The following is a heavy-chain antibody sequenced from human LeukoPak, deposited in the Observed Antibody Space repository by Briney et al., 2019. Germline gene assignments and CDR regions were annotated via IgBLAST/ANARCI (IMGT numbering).Heavy chain of an antibody. Sequence: GGSLRLSCAASGFTFISYGMHWVRQAPGKGLEWVAVISSDGSNTFYADSVKGRFTISRDISKNTLYLKMNSLRAEDTAVYYCARERGRATVYFDYWGQGTLVTVSS. CDR3: ARERGRATVYFDY. D-gene: IGHD1-26*01. CDR1: GFTFISYG. J-gene: IGHJ4*02. CDR2: ISSDGSNT. V-gene: IGHV3-30*03.